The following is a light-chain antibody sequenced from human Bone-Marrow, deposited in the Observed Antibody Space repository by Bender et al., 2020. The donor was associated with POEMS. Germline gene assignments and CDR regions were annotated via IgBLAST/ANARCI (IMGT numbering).Light chain of an antibody. CDR2: EVI. J-gene: IGLJ2*01. CDR3: SSYTATGTL. V-gene: IGLV2-14*01. CDR1: SSDVGHYDY. Sequence: QSALTQPASVSGSPGQSITISCTGTSSDVGHYDYVSWYQQHPGKAPKLMIYEVIKRPSGVSDRFSASKSGNTATLTISGVQAEDEAHYYCSSYTATGTLFGGGTKLTVL.